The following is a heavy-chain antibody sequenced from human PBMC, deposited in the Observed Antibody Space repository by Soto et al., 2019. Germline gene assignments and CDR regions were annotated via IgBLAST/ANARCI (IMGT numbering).Heavy chain of an antibody. J-gene: IGHJ6*03. V-gene: IGHV3-30*18. CDR2: ISYDGSNK. CDR1: GFTFSSYG. CDR3: AKEYYFYMDV. Sequence: PGGSLRLSCAASGFTFSSYGMHWVRQAPGKGLEWVAVISYDGSNKYYADSVKGRFTISRDNSKNTLYLQMNSLSAEDTAVYYCAKEYYFYMDVWGKGTTVTVSS.